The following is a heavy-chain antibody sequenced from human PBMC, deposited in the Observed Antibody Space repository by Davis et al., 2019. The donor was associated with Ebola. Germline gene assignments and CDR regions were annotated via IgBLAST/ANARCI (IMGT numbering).Heavy chain of an antibody. Sequence: PSETLSLTCAVYGGSFSSYYWSWIRQPAGKGLEWIGRIYTSGSTNYNPSLKSRVTISVDTSKNQFSLKLSSVTAADTAVYYCARVPTKGAPPSTHPSYYDSSRAYGYYYMDVWGKGTTVTVSS. D-gene: IGHD3-22*01. CDR2: IYTSGST. J-gene: IGHJ6*03. CDR3: ARVPTKGAPPSTHPSYYDSSRAYGYYYMDV. CDR1: GGSFSSYY. V-gene: IGHV4-59*10.